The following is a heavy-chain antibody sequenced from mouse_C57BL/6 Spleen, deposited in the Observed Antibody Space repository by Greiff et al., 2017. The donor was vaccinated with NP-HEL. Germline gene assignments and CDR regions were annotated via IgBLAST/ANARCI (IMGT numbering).Heavy chain of an antibody. V-gene: IGHV1-80*01. CDR2: IYPGDGDT. D-gene: IGHD3-1*01. Sequence: QVQLKESGAELVKPGASVEISCKASGYAFSSYWMNWVKQRPGKGLEWIGQIYPGDGDTNYNGKFKGKATLTADKSSSTAYMQLSSLTSEDSAVYFCARSGPLAMDYWGQGTSVTVSS. J-gene: IGHJ4*01. CDR3: ARSGPLAMDY. CDR1: GYAFSSYW.